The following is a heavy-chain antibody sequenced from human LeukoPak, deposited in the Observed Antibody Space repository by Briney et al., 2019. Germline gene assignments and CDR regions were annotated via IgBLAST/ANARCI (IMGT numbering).Heavy chain of an antibody. J-gene: IGHJ3*02. Sequence: SETLSLTCTVSGGSISSYYWSWIRQPPGKGLEWIGYVYYSGSTNYNPSLESRVTISVDTSNNQFSLKLSSVTAADTAVYYCARGGNSNAFDIWGQGTMVTVSS. CDR1: GGSISSYY. CDR3: ARGGNSNAFDI. CDR2: VYYSGST. V-gene: IGHV4-59*01. D-gene: IGHD4-23*01.